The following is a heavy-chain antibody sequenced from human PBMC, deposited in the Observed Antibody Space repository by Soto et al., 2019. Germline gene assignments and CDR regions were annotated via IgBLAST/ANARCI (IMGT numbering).Heavy chain of an antibody. CDR2: IYYSGST. V-gene: IGHV4-59*01. D-gene: IGHD1-26*01. CDR1: GGSISSYY. J-gene: IGHJ4*02. CDR3: ARESPWGGATY. Sequence: TSETLSLTCTVSGGSISSYYWSWIRQPPGKGLEWIGYIYYSGSTNYNPSLKSRVTISVDTSKNQFSLKLSSVTAADTAVYYCARESPWGGATYWGQGTLVTVSS.